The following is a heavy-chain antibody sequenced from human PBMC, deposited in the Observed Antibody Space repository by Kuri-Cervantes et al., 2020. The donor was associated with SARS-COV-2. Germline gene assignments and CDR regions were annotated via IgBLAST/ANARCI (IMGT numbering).Heavy chain of an antibody. CDR1: GYSISSGYY. D-gene: IGHD1-26*01. CDR2: IYHSGST. V-gene: IGHV4-38-2*02. Sequence: SETLSLTCAVSGYSISSGYYWGWIRQPPGKGLEWIGSIYHSGSTYYNPSLKSRVTISVDTSKNQFSLKLSSVTAADTAVYYCARDGGLVGATISDYWGQGTLVTVSS. J-gene: IGHJ4*02. CDR3: ARDGGLVGATISDY.